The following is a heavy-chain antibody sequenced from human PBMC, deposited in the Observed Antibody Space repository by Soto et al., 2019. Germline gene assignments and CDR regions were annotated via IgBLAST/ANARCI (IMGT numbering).Heavy chain of an antibody. J-gene: IGHJ6*02. V-gene: IGHV1-69*01. CDR2: IIPIFGTA. CDR3: ARTPVRGTAMVIRYGMDV. Sequence: QVQLVQSGAEVKKPGSSVKVSCKASGGTFSSYAISWVRQAPGQGLEWMGGIIPIFGTANYAQKFQGRVTITADESTSTAYMELSSLRSEDTAVYYCARTPVRGTAMVIRYGMDVWGQGTTVTVSS. CDR1: GGTFSSYA. D-gene: IGHD5-18*01.